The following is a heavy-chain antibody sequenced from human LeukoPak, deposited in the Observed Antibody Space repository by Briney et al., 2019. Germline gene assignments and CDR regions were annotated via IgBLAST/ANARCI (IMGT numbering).Heavy chain of an antibody. CDR3: ARASGSFDS. V-gene: IGHV3-33*01. CDR1: GFTFSSYG. CDR2: IWSDGSNK. D-gene: IGHD1-26*01. J-gene: IGHJ4*02. Sequence: GGSLRLSCEASGFTFSSYGIHCVRQAPGKGLEWVAVIWSDGSNKYYADSVKGRFTISRDNSKDTLYLQLNSLRAEDTAVYYCARASGSFDSWGQGTLVTVSS.